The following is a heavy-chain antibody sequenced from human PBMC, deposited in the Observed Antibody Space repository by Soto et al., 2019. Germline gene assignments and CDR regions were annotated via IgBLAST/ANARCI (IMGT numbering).Heavy chain of an antibody. V-gene: IGHV1-3*01. D-gene: IGHD3-3*01. J-gene: IGHJ4*02. CDR1: GYIFTSYS. CDR2: INAGNGNT. CDR3: AREHDFWINYSFDY. Sequence: QVQHVQSGAEVKKPGASVKVSCEASGYIFTSYSIQWVRQVPGQRLEWMGWINAGNGNTKYSQKFQGRVTITRDTSASTAYMELSILKSEDTAVYYCAREHDFWINYSFDYWGQGTLVTVSS.